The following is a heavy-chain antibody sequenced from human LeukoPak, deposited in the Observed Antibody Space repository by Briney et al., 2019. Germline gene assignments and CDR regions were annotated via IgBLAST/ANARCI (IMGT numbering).Heavy chain of an antibody. Sequence: GGSLRLSCAASTFTFSSYWMTWVRQAPGKGLEWVANIKQDGSEKYYVDSVKGRFTISRDNAKNSLYLQMNSLRAEDTAVYYCARAIVGYVWAYYFDNWGQGTLVTVSS. V-gene: IGHV3-7*01. J-gene: IGHJ4*02. CDR1: TFTFSSYW. CDR3: ARAIVGYVWAYYFDN. D-gene: IGHD3-16*01. CDR2: IKQDGSEK.